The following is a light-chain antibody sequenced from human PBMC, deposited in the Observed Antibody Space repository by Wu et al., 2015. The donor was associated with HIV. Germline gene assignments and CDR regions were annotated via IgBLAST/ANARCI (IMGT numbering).Light chain of an antibody. J-gene: IGKJ1*01. V-gene: IGKV3-20*01. CDR3: QQYGSSLGT. Sequence: EIVLTQSPGTLSLSPGERATLSCRASQSVSSSYLAWYQQKPGQAPRLLIYGASSRATGIPDRFSGSGSGTDSTLTISRLEPEDFAVYYCQQYGSSLGTFGQGTKVEIK. CDR2: GAS. CDR1: QSVSSSY.